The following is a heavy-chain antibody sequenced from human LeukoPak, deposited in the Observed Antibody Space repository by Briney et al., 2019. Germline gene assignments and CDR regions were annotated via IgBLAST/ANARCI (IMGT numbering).Heavy chain of an antibody. D-gene: IGHD6-13*01. CDR1: GGTXSSYA. V-gene: IGHV1-69*13. CDR2: IIPIFGTA. Sequence: GASVKVSCKASGGTXSSYAISGVRQAPGQGLEWMGGIIPIFGTANYAQKFQGRVTITADESTSTAYMELSSLRSEDTAVYYCARSGIAAAGTRVRIYYYGMDVWGQGTTVTVSS. J-gene: IGHJ6*02. CDR3: ARSGIAAAGTRVRIYYYGMDV.